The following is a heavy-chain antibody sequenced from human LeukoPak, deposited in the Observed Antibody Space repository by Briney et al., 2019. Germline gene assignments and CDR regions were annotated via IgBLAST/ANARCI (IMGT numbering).Heavy chain of an antibody. J-gene: IGHJ4*02. CDR1: GGSISSYY. CDR3: ARSPLVVTSPFDY. D-gene: IGHD4-23*01. CDR2: IYTSGST. V-gene: IGHV4-4*07. Sequence: SETLSLTCTVSGGSISSYYWSWIRQPAGKGLEGMGRIYTSGSTNYNTSLKSRVTMSVDTSKNQFSLKLSSVTAADTAVYYCARSPLVVTSPFDYWGQGTLVTVSS.